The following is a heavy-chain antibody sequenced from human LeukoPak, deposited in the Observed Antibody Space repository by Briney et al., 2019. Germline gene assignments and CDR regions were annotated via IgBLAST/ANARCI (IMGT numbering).Heavy chain of an antibody. V-gene: IGHV1-69*13. D-gene: IGHD3-16*02. CDR1: GYTFTSYG. CDR2: IIPIFGTA. CDR3: ARSGLGDYVWGSYLPGYFDY. J-gene: IGHJ4*02. Sequence: GASVKVSCKASGYTFTSYGISWVRQAPGQGLEWMGGIIPIFGTANYAQKFQGRVTITADESTSTAYMELSSLRSEDTAVYYCARSGLGDYVWGSYLPGYFDYWGQGTLVTVSS.